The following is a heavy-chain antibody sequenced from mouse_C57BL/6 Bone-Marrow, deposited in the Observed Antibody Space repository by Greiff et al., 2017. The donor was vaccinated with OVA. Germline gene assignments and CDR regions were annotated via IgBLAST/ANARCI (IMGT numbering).Heavy chain of an antibody. D-gene: IGHD2-1*01. CDR1: GYTFTDYY. Sequence: EVQLQQSGPVLVKPGASVKMSCKASGYTFTDYYMNWVKQSHGKSLEWIGVINPYNGGTSYNQKFKGKATLTVDKSSSTAYMELNSLTSEDSAVYYGARYYGNYVYWGQGTTLTVSS. CDR2: INPYNGGT. CDR3: ARYYGNYVY. J-gene: IGHJ2*01. V-gene: IGHV1-19*01.